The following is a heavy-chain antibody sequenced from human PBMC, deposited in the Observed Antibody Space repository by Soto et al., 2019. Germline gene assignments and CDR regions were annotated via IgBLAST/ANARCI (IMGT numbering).Heavy chain of an antibody. J-gene: IGHJ3*02. V-gene: IGHV1-69*12. CDR2: IIPIFGTA. CDR1: GGTFSSYA. D-gene: IGHD3-22*01. Sequence: QVQLVQSGAEVKKPGSSVKVSCKASGGTFSSYAISWVRQAPGQGLEWMGGIIPIFGTANYAQKFQGRVTITADESTSTXXMELSSLRSEDTAVYYCASWGYYDSSGPAPDAFDIWGQGTMVTVSS. CDR3: ASWGYYDSSGPAPDAFDI.